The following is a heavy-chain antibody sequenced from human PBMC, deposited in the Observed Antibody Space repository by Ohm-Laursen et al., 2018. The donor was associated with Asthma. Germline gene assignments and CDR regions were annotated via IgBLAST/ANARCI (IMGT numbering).Heavy chain of an antibody. CDR2: ISASGVTT. CDR1: GFTFSSYA. V-gene: IGHV3-23*01. Sequence: SLRLSCTASGFTFSSYAMSWVRQAPGKGLEWVSAISASGVTTYYADSVKGRFTISRDNSKNTLDLQMNSLGAEDTAVYYCAKDGGFNYGYGFHYWGQGTLVTVSS. CDR3: AKDGGFNYGYGFHY. J-gene: IGHJ4*02. D-gene: IGHD5-18*01.